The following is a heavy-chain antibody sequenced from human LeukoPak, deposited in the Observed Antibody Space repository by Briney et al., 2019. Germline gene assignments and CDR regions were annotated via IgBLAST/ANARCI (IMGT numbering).Heavy chain of an antibody. J-gene: IGHJ4*02. Sequence: GGSLRLSCVVSGFDLSDYYMSWIRQAPGKGLEWISYISSSGGNIYFADSVKGRFTMSRDNARGSLYLQMNSLTADDTAIYYCARRRDYFDYWGQGTLVTVSS. CDR1: GFDLSDYY. V-gene: IGHV3-11*01. CDR3: ARRRDYFDY. CDR2: ISSSGGNI.